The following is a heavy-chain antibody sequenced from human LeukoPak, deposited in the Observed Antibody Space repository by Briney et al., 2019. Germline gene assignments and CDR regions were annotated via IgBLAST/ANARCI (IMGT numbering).Heavy chain of an antibody. J-gene: IGHJ6*02. D-gene: IGHD3-16*01. CDR1: TFVFSGYS. CDR2: ISEASSHT. V-gene: IGHV3-21*06. CDR3: ARDRAPKARIGGMDD. Sequence: GGSLRLSCEASTFVFSGYSMNWVRQAPGKGLEWVSYISEASSHTYYAASVKGRFTISRDNAKNSLYLQMNSLRAEDTGIYYCARDRAPKARIGGMDDWGQGTTVIVSS.